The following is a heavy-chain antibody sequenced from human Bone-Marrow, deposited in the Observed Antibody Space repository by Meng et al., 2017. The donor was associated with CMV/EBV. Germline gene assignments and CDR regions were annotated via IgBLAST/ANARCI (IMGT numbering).Heavy chain of an antibody. J-gene: IGHJ4*02. V-gene: IGHV3-66*02. Sequence: GESLKISCAASGFTVSSNYMSWVRQAPGKGLEWVSVIYSGGSTYYADSVKGRFTISRDNSKNMLFLQMNSLRAEDTAVYYCARVIEPYSNHGVLDYWGQGTRVTVSS. CDR3: ARVIEPYSNHGVLDY. D-gene: IGHD4-11*01. CDR1: GFTVSSNY. CDR2: IYSGGST.